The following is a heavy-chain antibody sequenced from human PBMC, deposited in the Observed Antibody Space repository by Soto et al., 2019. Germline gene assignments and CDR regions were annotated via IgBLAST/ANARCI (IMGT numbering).Heavy chain of an antibody. CDR2: INPNSGGT. V-gene: IGHV1-2*04. J-gene: IGHJ6*02. CDR1: GYTFTVYY. CDR3: ARDPTLRDELLWFGELYRRYYYYGMDV. Sequence: GASVKVSCKASGYTFTVYYMHWVRQAPGQGLEWMGWINPNSGGTNYAQKFQGWVTMTRDTSISTAYMELSRLRSDDTAVYYCARDPTLRDELLWFGELYRRYYYYGMDVWGQGTTVTVSS. D-gene: IGHD3-10*01.